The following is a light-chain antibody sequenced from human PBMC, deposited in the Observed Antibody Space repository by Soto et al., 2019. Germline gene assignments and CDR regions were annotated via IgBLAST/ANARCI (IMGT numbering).Light chain of an antibody. CDR1: QSISSY. CDR2: SAS. Sequence: DIPMTQSPSSLSASVGDRVTITCRTSQSISSYLNWYQQKPGKAPKLLIYSASNLQSGVPSRFSGSGSGRDFTLTISSVQPEDFATYYCQQSYSTPLTFGGGTKVEIK. V-gene: IGKV1-39*01. J-gene: IGKJ4*01. CDR3: QQSYSTPLT.